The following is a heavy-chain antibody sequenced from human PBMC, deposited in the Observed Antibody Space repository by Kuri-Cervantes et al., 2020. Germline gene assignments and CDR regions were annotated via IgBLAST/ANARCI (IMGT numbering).Heavy chain of an antibody. D-gene: IGHD6-19*01. CDR1: GYTFTGYY. Sequence: ASVKVSCKASGYTFTGYYMHWVRQAPGQGLEWMGWINPNSGGTNYAQKFQGRVTMTRDTSIGTAYMELSRLRSDDTAVYYCAREGRDSSSLWAFDIWGQGTMVTVSS. V-gene: IGHV1-2*02. CDR2: INPNSGGT. J-gene: IGHJ3*02. CDR3: AREGRDSSSLWAFDI.